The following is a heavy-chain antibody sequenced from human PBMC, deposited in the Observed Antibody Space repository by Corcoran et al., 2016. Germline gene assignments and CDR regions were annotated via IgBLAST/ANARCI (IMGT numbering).Heavy chain of an antibody. J-gene: IGHJ6*02. D-gene: IGHD1-26*01. CDR2: IYTSGST. CDR1: GGSISSYY. Sequence: QVQLQESGPGLVKPSETLSLTCTVSGGSISSYYWSWIRQPAGKGLEWIGRIYTSGSTNYNPSLKSRVTMSVDTSKNQFSLKLSSVTAADTAVYYCAREGWDSDHYYYDGMDVWGQGTTVTVSS. V-gene: IGHV4-4*07. CDR3: AREGWDSDHYYYDGMDV.